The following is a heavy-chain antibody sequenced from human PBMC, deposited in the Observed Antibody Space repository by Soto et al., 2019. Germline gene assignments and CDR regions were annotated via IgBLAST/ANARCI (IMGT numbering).Heavy chain of an antibody. Sequence: SGPTLVNPTETLTLTCTVSGFSLSNARMGVSWIRQPPGKALEWLAHIFSNDEKSYSTSLKSRLTISKDTSKSQVVLTMTNVDPVDTATYYCARISGAYDFWSGYLAGMDVWGQGT. V-gene: IGHV2-26*01. J-gene: IGHJ6*01. CDR3: ARISGAYDFWSGYLAGMDV. CDR2: IFSNDEK. CDR1: GFSLSNARMG. D-gene: IGHD3-3*01.